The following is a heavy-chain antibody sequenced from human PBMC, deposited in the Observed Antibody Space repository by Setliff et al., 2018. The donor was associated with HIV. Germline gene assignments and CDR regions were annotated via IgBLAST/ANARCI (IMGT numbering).Heavy chain of an antibody. CDR3: ARHPIHTYGYGAFDF. CDR1: GYSFSRYW. D-gene: IGHD5-18*01. CDR2: IYPGDSSS. Sequence: GESLTISCEGSGYSFSRYWIGWVRQMPGKGLEWMGVIYPGDSSSKYSPSFQGQVTISVDTSISTAYLQWNSLKASDTAIYYCARHPIHTYGYGAFDFWGRGTLVTVSS. V-gene: IGHV5-51*01. J-gene: IGHJ4*02.